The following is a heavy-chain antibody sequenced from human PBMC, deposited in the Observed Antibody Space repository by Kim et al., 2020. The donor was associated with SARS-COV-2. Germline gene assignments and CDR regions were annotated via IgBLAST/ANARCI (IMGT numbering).Heavy chain of an antibody. CDR2: IKTTSDGTI. CDR1: GFSFSQAW. CDR3: TTSFDY. V-gene: IGHV3-15*01. Sequence: GGSLRLSCATSGFSFSQAWMSWVRQAPGKGLEWVGRIKTTSDGTIEYAAPVKGRFTISRDDSANTLYLQMDSLKTEDTGVYYCTTSFDYWGQGTLVTVSS. J-gene: IGHJ4*02.